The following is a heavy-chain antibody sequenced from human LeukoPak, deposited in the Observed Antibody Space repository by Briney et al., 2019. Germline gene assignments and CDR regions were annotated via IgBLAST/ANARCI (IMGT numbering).Heavy chain of an antibody. Sequence: GGSLRLSCAASGFTFSSYAMNWVRQAPGKGLEWVSAISSSGGSTYYADSVKGPFTVCRDNPKTTLYPQMNTLRAEESAVYYSAKDRNDDTSGYYHNDDYWGQGSLATVSS. CDR2: ISSSGGST. CDR1: GFTFSSYA. V-gene: IGHV3-23*01. J-gene: IGHJ4*02. CDR3: AKDRNDDTSGYYHNDDY. D-gene: IGHD3-22*01.